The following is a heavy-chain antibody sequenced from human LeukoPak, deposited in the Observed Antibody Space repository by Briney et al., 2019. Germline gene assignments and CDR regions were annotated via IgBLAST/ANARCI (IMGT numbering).Heavy chain of an antibody. V-gene: IGHV1-18*01. Sequence: GASVKVSCKASGYTFNNYGITWVRQAPGQGLEWMGWISTYNGNTSYAQKLQGRVTMTTDTSTSTAYMELRSLRSDDTAVYYCARVPVYYDSSGYVFDYWGQGTLVTVSS. CDR2: ISTYNGNT. D-gene: IGHD3-22*01. CDR3: ARVPVYYDSSGYVFDY. J-gene: IGHJ4*02. CDR1: GYTFNNYG.